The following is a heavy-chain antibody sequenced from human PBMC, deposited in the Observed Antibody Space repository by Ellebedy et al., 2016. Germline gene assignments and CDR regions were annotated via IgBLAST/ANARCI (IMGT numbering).Heavy chain of an antibody. CDR1: GFTFSDAA. D-gene: IGHD5-18*01. CDR3: AKDMQLSY. Sequence: GGSLRLXXAASGFTFSDAAMNWVRQAPGKGLEWVSLISSSGDNTFYADYVKGRFTISRDSAKNSLYLQMNSLRAEDTAVYYCAKDMQLSYWGQGTLVTVSS. CDR2: ISSSGDNT. J-gene: IGHJ4*02. V-gene: IGHV3-23*01.